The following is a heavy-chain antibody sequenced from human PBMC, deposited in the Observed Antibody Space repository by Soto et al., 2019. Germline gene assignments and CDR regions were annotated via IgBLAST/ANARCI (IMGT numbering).Heavy chain of an antibody. CDR1: GFTFSAYW. J-gene: IGHJ4*02. Sequence: GFLRLSCSVSGFTFSAYWMHWVRQVPGKGLTWVSRISDDGSTATYADSVKGRFVISRDNAKNSLYLEMNTLRADDSGLYYCARGPRVSSTGTGAHWGRGTLVTVSS. V-gene: IGHV3-74*01. CDR3: ARGPRVSSTGTGAH. D-gene: IGHD1-1*01. CDR2: ISDDGSTA.